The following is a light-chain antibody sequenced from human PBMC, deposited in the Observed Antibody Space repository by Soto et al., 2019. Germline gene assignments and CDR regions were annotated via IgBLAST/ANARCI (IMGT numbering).Light chain of an antibody. CDR2: DVN. CDR3: CAYSTSGTHV. Sequence: QSVLSEPATVAGSHGQAISCSCTGKRSDVGSYDYVSWHQQHPGKAPKLIIYDVNNRPSGVPSRFSGSKSGNTASLTISGLQTEDEADYYCCAYSTSGTHVFGTGTKVTVL. CDR1: RSDVGSYDY. V-gene: IGLV2-14*03. J-gene: IGLJ1*01.